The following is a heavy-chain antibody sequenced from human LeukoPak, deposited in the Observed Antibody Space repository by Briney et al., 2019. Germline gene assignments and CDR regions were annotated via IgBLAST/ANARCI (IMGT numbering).Heavy chain of an antibody. CDR3: ASDTYCGGDCYLPLLGY. D-gene: IGHD2-21*02. J-gene: IGHJ4*02. V-gene: IGHV1-2*06. CDR2: INPNSGGT. CDR1: GYTFTGYY. Sequence: ASVNVSCKASGYTFTGYYMHWVRQAPGQGLEGMGRINPNSGGTNYAQKFQGRVTMTRDTSISTAYMELSRLRSDDTAVYYCASDTYCGGDCYLPLLGYWGQGSLVTVSS.